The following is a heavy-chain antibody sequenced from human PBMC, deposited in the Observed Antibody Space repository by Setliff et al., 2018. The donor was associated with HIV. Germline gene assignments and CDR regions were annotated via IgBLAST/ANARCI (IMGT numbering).Heavy chain of an antibody. CDR2: IWYDGSQR. V-gene: IGHV3-33*06. J-gene: IGHJ4*02. CDR3: VKDDTSGPYYLDF. Sequence: GGSLRLSCVVSGFAFSNFAMHWVRQAPGKGPEWLALIWYDGSQRYYADTVKGRFTVSRDDSKNTLYLHMNNLRVEDSAIYYCVKDDTSGPYYLDFWGQGTLVTV. D-gene: IGHD3-22*01. CDR1: GFAFSNFA.